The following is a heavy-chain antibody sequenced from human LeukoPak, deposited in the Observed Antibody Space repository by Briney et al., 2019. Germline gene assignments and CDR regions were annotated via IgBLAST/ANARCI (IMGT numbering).Heavy chain of an antibody. CDR3: ARSAGRGVTIFGVVIRSYYYMDV. CDR2: INPNSGGT. CDR1: GYTSTGYY. V-gene: IGHV1-2*02. J-gene: IGHJ6*03. Sequence: GASVKVSCKASGYTSTGYYMHWVRQAPGQGLEWMGWINPNSGGTNYAQKFQGRITMTRDTSISTAYMEMSRLRSDDTAVYYCARSAGRGVTIFGVVIRSYYYMDVWGKGTTVTVSS. D-gene: IGHD3-3*01.